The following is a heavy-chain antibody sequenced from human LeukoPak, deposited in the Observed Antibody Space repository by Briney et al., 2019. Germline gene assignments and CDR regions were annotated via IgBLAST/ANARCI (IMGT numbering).Heavy chain of an antibody. D-gene: IGHD4-11*01. Sequence: GGSRRPSCEASGFTLSSHEMNWVRQAPGKGLEWVSYISGSGSSIDYTESVEGRFTISRDNARNSLYLQMNSLRAEDTAVYYCARDGSNFDPFDYWGQGTLVTVSS. J-gene: IGHJ4*02. CDR2: ISGSGSSI. V-gene: IGHV3-48*03. CDR3: ARDGSNFDPFDY. CDR1: GFTLSSHE.